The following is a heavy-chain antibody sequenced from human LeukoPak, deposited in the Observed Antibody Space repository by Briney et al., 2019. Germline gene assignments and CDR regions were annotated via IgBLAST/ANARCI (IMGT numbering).Heavy chain of an antibody. CDR1: GFSFSTYS. CDR2: ISITTI. J-gene: IGHJ6*02. D-gene: IGHD3-3*01. Sequence: GGSLRLSCVASGFSFSTYSMNWVRQTPGKGLEWVSYISITTIYYADSVKGRFTISRDNAKNSLYLQMNSLRDEDTAVYYCARERSAQPYYYGMDVWGQGTTVTVSS. V-gene: IGHV3-48*02. CDR3: ARERSAQPYYYGMDV.